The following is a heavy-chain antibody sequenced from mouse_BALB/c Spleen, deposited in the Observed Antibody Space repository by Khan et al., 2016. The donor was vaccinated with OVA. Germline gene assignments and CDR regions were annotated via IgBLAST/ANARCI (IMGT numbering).Heavy chain of an antibody. V-gene: IGHV3-2*02. J-gene: IGHJ2*01. CDR1: GYSITSGYS. D-gene: IGHD3-3*01. CDR2: ISYSGNT. Sequence: QLKQSGPGLVKPSQSLSLTCTVTGYSITSGYSWNWIRQFPGNKLEWMGYISYSGNTNYNPSLKSRISITRDTSKNQFFLQLNSVTTEDTATYYCSKNARIQYWGQGTPLTVSS. CDR3: SKNARIQY.